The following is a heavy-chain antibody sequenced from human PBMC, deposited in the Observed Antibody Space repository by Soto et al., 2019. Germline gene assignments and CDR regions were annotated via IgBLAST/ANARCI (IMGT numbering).Heavy chain of an antibody. CDR3: ARDLRGHYGP. CDR2: VSGSSSYI. J-gene: IGHJ3*01. V-gene: IGHV3-21*06. CDR1: GFNFRNFN. D-gene: IGHD4-17*01. Sequence: GGSLRLSCEGSGFNFRNFNMIWVRQAPGKGLEWVSSVSGSSSYIYYADSVKGRFTVSRDNANNLVFLQMNGLRPEDTAMYYCARDLRGHYGPWSQGTMVTISS.